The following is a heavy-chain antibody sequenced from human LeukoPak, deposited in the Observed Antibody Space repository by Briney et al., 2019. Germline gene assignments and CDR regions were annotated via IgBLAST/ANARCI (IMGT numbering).Heavy chain of an antibody. CDR1: GFTFSSYA. V-gene: IGHV3-23*01. CDR3: ASVKWFGELLPFDY. Sequence: GGSLRLSCAASGFTFSSYAMSRVRQAPGKGLEWVSAISGSGGSTYYADSVKGRFTISRDNSKNTLYLQMNSLRAEDTAVYYCASVKWFGELLPFDYWGQGTLVTVSS. J-gene: IGHJ4*02. CDR2: ISGSGGST. D-gene: IGHD3-10*01.